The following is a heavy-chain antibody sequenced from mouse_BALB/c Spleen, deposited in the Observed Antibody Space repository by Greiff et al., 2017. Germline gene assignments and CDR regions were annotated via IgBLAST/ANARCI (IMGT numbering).Heavy chain of an antibody. CDR3: ARERGGYFDY. CDR2: INSNGGST. V-gene: IGHV5-6-3*01. CDR1: GFTFSSYG. Sequence: EVQVVESGGGLVQPGGSLKLSCAASGFTFSSYGMSWVRQTPAKRLELVATINSNGGSTYYPDSVKGRFTISRDNAKNTLYLQMSSRKSEDTAMYYCARERGGYFDYWGQGTTLTVSA. J-gene: IGHJ2*01.